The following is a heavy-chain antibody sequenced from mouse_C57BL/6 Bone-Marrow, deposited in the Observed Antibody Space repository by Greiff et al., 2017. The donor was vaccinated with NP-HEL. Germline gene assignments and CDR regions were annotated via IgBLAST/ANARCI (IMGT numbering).Heavy chain of an antibody. V-gene: IGHV1-69*01. J-gene: IGHJ2*01. CDR2: IDPSDSYT. CDR1: GYTFTSYW. CDR3: ARSFFDY. Sequence: QVQLQQPGAELVMPGASVKLSCKASGYTFTSYWMHWVKQRPGQGLEWIGEIDPSDSYTNYNQKFKGKSTLTVDKSSSTAYMQLSSLTSEDAAAYYCARSFFDYWGQGTTLTVSS.